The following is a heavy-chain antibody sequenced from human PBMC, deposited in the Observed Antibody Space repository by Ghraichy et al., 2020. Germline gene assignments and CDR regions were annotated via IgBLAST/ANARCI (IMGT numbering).Heavy chain of an antibody. Sequence: ASVKVSCRASGYTFTSSDMTWVRQAPGQGLEWMGWISTYNGDTNYAQKLQGRVAMTTDTPTSTAYMELRSLTFDDTAVYYCARGSGPRDWFDSWGQGTLVTVSS. CDR2: ISTYNGDT. CDR3: ARGSGPRDWFDS. J-gene: IGHJ5*01. D-gene: IGHD3-3*01. V-gene: IGHV1-18*04. CDR1: GYTFTSSD.